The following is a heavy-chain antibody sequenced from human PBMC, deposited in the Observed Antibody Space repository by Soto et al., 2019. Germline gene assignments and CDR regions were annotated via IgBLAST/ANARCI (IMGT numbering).Heavy chain of an antibody. CDR2: INGGNGNT. Sequence: QVQLVQSGSEVKKPGASVKLSCKASGYPFTGHALHWVRQAPGQSPEWVGWINGGNGNTKYSQKLQGRVTITRDTSANTGYMELTRVRSEDTAIYYCARDDGYGWFDPWGQGSLVTVSS. D-gene: IGHD3-16*01. J-gene: IGHJ5*02. CDR3: ARDDGYGWFDP. CDR1: GYPFTGHA. V-gene: IGHV1-3*01.